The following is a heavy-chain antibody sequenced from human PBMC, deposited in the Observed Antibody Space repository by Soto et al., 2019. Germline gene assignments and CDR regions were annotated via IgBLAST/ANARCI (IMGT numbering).Heavy chain of an antibody. Sequence: QGQLQESGPGLVKPSQTLSLTCTVSGGSISSGGYYWSWIRQHPGKGLEWIGYIYYSGSTYYNPSLKSRVTISVDTSKDQFSLKLSSVTAADTAVYYCAVSRDGYSMDVWGQGTTVTVSS. CDR1: GGSISSGGYY. D-gene: IGHD2-2*01. J-gene: IGHJ6*02. CDR2: IYYSGST. CDR3: AVSRDGYSMDV. V-gene: IGHV4-31*03.